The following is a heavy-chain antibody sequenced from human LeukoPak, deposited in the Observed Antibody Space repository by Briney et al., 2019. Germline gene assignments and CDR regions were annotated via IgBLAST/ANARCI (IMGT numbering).Heavy chain of an antibody. V-gene: IGHV3-30*18. CDR1: GFTFSNYG. CDR3: AKGYCSSTSCLKTD. Sequence: GGSLRLSCAASGFTFSNYGMSWVRQAPGKGLEWVAVISYGGINKYYADSVKGRFTISRDNSKNTLFLQMNSLRVEDTAVYYCAKGYCSSTSCLKTDWGQGTLVTVSS. D-gene: IGHD2-2*01. J-gene: IGHJ4*02. CDR2: ISYGGINK.